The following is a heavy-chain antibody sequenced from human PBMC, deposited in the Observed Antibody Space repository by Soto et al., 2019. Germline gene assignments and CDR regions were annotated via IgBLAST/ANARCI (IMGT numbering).Heavy chain of an antibody. J-gene: IGHJ4*02. D-gene: IGHD4-17*01. CDR1: GYTFTSYG. V-gene: IGHV1-18*01. CDR3: ARELVEDYGDSQVIDY. Sequence: QVRLVQSGAEVKKPGASVKVSCKASGYTFTSYGISWVRQAPGQGLEWMGWISAYNGNTNYAQKLQGRVTMTTDTSTSTAYMELRCLRSDDTAVYYCARELVEDYGDSQVIDYWGQGTLVTVSS. CDR2: ISAYNGNT.